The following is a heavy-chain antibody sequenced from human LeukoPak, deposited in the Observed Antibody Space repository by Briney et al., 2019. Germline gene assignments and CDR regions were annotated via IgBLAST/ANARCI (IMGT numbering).Heavy chain of an antibody. CDR2: INPNSGGT. CDR3: ARDLVNFTPNDAFDI. D-gene: IGHD1-7*01. J-gene: IGHJ3*02. V-gene: IGHV1-2*02. CDR1: GYTFIGYY. Sequence: AASVKVSCKASGYTFIGYYMHWVRQAPGQGLEWLGWINPNSGGTNYAQKFQGRVTMTRDTSISTAYMELSRLRSDDTAVYFCARDLVNFTPNDAFDIWGQGTMVTVSS.